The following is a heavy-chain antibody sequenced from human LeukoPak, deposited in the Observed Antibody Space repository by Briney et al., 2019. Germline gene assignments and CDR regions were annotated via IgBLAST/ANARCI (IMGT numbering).Heavy chain of an antibody. V-gene: IGHV4-31*03. D-gene: IGHD3-3*01. J-gene: IGHJ5*02. CDR2: IYYSGST. Sequence: SETLSLTCTVSGGSISSGGYYWSWIRQHPGKGLEWIGYIYYSGSTYYNPSLKSRVTISVDTSKNQFSLKLSSVTAADTAVYYCARALRSSSIRITIFGVVKNNWFDPWGQGTLVTVSS. CDR1: GGSISSGGYY. CDR3: ARALRSSSIRITIFGVVKNNWFDP.